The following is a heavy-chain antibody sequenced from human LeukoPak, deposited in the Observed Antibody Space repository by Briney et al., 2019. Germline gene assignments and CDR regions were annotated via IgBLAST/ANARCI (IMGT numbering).Heavy chain of an antibody. Sequence: GESLKISCKGSGYSFTSYWIGWVRQMPGKGLEWMGIIYPGDSDTRYSPSFQGQVTISADKSISTAYLQWSSLKASDTAMYYCARGYYDSSGYNYRDYWGQGTLVTVSS. CDR3: ARGYYDSSGYNYRDY. V-gene: IGHV5-51*01. D-gene: IGHD3-22*01. J-gene: IGHJ4*02. CDR1: GYSFTSYW. CDR2: IYPGDSDT.